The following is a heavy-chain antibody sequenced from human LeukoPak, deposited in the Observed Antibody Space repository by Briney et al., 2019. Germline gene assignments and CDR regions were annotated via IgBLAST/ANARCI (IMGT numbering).Heavy chain of an antibody. V-gene: IGHV5-51*01. CDR1: GYSFTSSW. J-gene: IGHJ5*02. CDR2: INPGDSDT. Sequence: GESLKISCQASGYSFTSSWIGWARQMPGKGLEWMAIINPGDSDTRYSPSLQGQVTISVDKSISTAYLQWSSLKASDTAMYYCARLRDSKNWFDPWGQGTMVTVSS. CDR3: ARLRDSKNWFDP. D-gene: IGHD3-22*01.